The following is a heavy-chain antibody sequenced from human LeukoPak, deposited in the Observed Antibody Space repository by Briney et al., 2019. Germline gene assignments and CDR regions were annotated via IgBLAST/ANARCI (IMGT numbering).Heavy chain of an antibody. CDR3: ARAPGYYYGTDV. CDR2: IIPIFGTA. CDR1: GGTFSSYA. Sequence: SVKVSCKASGGTFSSYAISWVRQAPGQGLEWMGGIIPIFGTANYAQKFQGRVTITADESTSTAYMELSSLRSEDTAVYYCARAPGYYYGTDVWGQGTTVTVSS. J-gene: IGHJ6*02. V-gene: IGHV1-69*13.